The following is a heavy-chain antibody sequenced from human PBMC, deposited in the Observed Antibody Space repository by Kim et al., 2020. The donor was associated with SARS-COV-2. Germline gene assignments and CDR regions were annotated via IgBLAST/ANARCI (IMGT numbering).Heavy chain of an antibody. CDR3: ARRSRDGYNLWYFDL. D-gene: IGHD5-12*01. V-gene: IGHV3-7*03. Sequence: GGSLRFSCAASGFTFSSYWMSWVRQAPGKGLEWVANIKQDGSEKYYVDSVKGRFTISRDNAKNSLYLQMNSLRAEDTAVYYCARRSRDGYNLWYFDLWGRGTLVTVSS. CDR1: GFTFSSYW. J-gene: IGHJ2*01. CDR2: IKQDGSEK.